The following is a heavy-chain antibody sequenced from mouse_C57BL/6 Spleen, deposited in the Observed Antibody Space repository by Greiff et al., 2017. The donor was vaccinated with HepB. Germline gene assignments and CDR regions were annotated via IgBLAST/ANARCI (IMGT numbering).Heavy chain of an antibody. Sequence: VQLVESGAELVKPGASVKISCKASGYAFSSYWMNWVKQRPGKGLEWIGQIYPGDGDTNYNGKFKGKATLTADKSSSTAYMQLSSLTSEDSAVYFCAREGGITTVVAERYFDVWGTGTTVTVSS. D-gene: IGHD1-1*01. CDR1: GYAFSSYW. CDR2: IYPGDGDT. J-gene: IGHJ1*03. V-gene: IGHV1-80*01. CDR3: AREGGITTVVAERYFDV.